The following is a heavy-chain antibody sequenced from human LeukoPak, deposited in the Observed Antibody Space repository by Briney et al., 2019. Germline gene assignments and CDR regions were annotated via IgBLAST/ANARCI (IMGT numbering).Heavy chain of an antibody. CDR3: ARDRWYPNTLIDY. Sequence: ASVTVSCKASIYTFTSYYMHWVRQAPGQGLEWMGIVNPSGGSTNYAQKFQGRVTMTRDTSTSTVYMELSNLRSEDTAVYYCARDRWYPNTLIDYWGQGTLVTVSS. D-gene: IGHD6-13*01. J-gene: IGHJ4*02. CDR2: VNPSGGST. CDR1: IYTFTSYY. V-gene: IGHV1-46*01.